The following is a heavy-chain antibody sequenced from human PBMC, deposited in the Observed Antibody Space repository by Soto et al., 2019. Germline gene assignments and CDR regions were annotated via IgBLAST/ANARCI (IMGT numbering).Heavy chain of an antibody. J-gene: IGHJ4*02. Sequence: QVQLQESGPGLVKPSQTLSLTCTVSGGSISSGGYYWSWIRQHPGKGLEWIGYIYYSGSTYYNPSLKSRVTISVDPSKDQFSLKLSSVTAADTAVYYCARRGNEDPQSDYWGQGTLVTVSS. CDR3: ARRGNEDPQSDY. CDR1: GGSISSGGYY. V-gene: IGHV4-31*03. D-gene: IGHD1-1*01. CDR2: IYYSGST.